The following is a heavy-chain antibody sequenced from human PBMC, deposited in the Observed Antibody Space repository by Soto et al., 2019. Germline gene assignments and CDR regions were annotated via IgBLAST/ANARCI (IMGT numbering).Heavy chain of an antibody. CDR2: IYHSGST. V-gene: IGHV4-4*02. CDR3: ARVYDILTGYLDY. D-gene: IGHD3-9*01. Sequence: SETLSLTCAVSGGSISSSNWWRWVRQPPGKGLEWIGEIYHSGSTNYNPSLKSRVTISVDTSKNQFSLKLSSVTAADTAVYYCARVYDILTGYLDYWGQGTLVTVSS. J-gene: IGHJ4*02. CDR1: GGSISSSNW.